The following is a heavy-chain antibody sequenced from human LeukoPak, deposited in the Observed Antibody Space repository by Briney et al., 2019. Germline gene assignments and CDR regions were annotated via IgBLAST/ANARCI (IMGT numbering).Heavy chain of an antibody. J-gene: IGHJ5*01. Sequence: GGSLRLSCAASGFTFNTYAMYWVRQAPGKGLEWVSSTSGSGGNTFHADSVKGRFTMSRDNSKNTLYLQMNSLRVEDTAIYYCVKLGDSGSSVYNWFDSWGQGTLVTVSS. D-gene: IGHD1-26*01. CDR1: GFTFNTYA. CDR2: TSGSGGNT. CDR3: VKLGDSGSSVYNWFDS. V-gene: IGHV3-23*01.